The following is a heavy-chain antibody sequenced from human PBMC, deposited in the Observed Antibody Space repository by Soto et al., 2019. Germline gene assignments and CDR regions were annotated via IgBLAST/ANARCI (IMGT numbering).Heavy chain of an antibody. Sequence: HPGGSLRLSCAASGFTFSSYSMNWVRQAPGKGLEWVSYISSSSTIYYADSVKGRFTISRDNAKNSLYLQMNSLRAEDTAVYYCARHPERIAQIGWFDPWGQGTLVTV. CDR3: ARHPERIAQIGWFDP. J-gene: IGHJ5*02. CDR1: GFTFSSYS. V-gene: IGHV3-48*01. D-gene: IGHD6-13*01. CDR2: ISSSSTI.